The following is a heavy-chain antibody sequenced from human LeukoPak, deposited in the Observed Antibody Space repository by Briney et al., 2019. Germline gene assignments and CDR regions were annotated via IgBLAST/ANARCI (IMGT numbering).Heavy chain of an antibody. CDR1: GFTFISYS. CDR2: ISSGSSAK. CDR3: ARVNGGASDRYFDY. V-gene: IGHV3-48*04. Sequence: GGSLRLFCAASGFTFISYSMNWVRQAPGKGLEWVSYISSGSSAKYYADSVKGRFTISRDNAKNSLYLQMNSLRAEDTAVYYCARVNGGASDRYFDYWGQGTLVTVSS. D-gene: IGHD3-16*01. J-gene: IGHJ4*02.